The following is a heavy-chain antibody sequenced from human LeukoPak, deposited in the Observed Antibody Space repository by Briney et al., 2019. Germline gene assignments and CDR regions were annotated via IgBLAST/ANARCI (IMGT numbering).Heavy chain of an antibody. J-gene: IGHJ4*02. V-gene: IGHV3-7*01. D-gene: IGHD3-10*01. CDR2: IKQDGSEK. Sequence: GGSLRLSCAASGFTFSSYWMSWVRQAPGKGLECVANIKQDGSEKYYVDSVKGRFTISRDNAKNSLYLQMNSLRAEDMAVYYCATARGADYWGQGILVTVSS. CDR1: GFTFSSYW. CDR3: ATARGADY.